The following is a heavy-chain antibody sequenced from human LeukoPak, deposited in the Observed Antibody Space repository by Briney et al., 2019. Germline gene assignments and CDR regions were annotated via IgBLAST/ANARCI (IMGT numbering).Heavy chain of an antibody. J-gene: IGHJ5*02. CDR2: IYYSGST. CDR3: ASRKGANYHDSSGYPLT. V-gene: IGHV4-61*01. D-gene: IGHD3-22*01. CDR1: GGSVSSGSYY. Sequence: SETLSLTCTVSGGSVSSGSYYWSWIRQPPGKGLEWIGYIYYSGSTNYNPSLKSRVTISVDTSKNQFSLKLSSVTAADTAVYYYASRKGANYHDSSGYPLTWGQGTLVTVSS.